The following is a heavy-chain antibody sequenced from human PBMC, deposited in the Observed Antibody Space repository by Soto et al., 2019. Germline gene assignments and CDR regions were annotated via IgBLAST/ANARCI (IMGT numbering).Heavy chain of an antibody. CDR2: INHSGST. J-gene: IGHJ6*02. CDR3: ASSFWFGESKSQYHYYYVMDV. D-gene: IGHD3-10*01. V-gene: IGHV4-34*01. CDR1: GGSFSGYY. Sequence: SETLSLTCAVYGGSFSGYYWSWIRQPPGKGLEWIGEINHSGSTNYNPSLKSRVTISVDTSKNQFSLKLSSVTAADTAVYYCASSFWFGESKSQYHYYYVMDVWGQGTTGTGSS.